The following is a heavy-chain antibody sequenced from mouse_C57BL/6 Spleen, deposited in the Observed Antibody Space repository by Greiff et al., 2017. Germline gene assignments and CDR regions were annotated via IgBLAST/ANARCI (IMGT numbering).Heavy chain of an antibody. D-gene: IGHD1-1*01. J-gene: IGHJ2*01. CDR2: IHPSDSDT. CDR1: GYTFTSYW. CDR3: AQSLITTVVATNYFDY. Sequence: QVQLQQPGAELVKPGASVKVSCKASGYTFTSYWMHWVKQRPGQGLEWIGRIHPSDSDTNYNQKFKGKATLTVDKSSSTAYMQRSSLTSEDSAVYYCAQSLITTVVATNYFDYWGQGTTLTVSS. V-gene: IGHV1-74*01.